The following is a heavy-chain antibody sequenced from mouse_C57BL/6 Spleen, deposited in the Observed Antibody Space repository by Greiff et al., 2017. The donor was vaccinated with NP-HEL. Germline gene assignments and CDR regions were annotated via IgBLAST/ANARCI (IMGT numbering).Heavy chain of an antibody. CDR1: GFSLTSYA. D-gene: IGHD1-1*01. CDR2: IWTGGGT. V-gene: IGHV2-9-1*01. CDR3: ARNFGSSSYYYAMDY. J-gene: IGHJ4*01. Sequence: VKVVESGPGLVAPSQSLSITCTVSGFSLTSYAISWVRQPPGKGLEWLGVIWTGGGTNYNSALKSRLSISKDNSKSQVFLKMNSLQTDDTARYYCARNFGSSSYYYAMDYWGQGTSVTVSS.